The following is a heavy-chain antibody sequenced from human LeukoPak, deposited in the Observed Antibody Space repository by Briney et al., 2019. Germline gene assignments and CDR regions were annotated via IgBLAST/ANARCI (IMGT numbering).Heavy chain of an antibody. D-gene: IGHD2-2*01. CDR3: ARVPLRYCSSTSCYANDY. Sequence: GGSLRLSCAASGFTFSSYSMNWVRQAPGKGLEWVSSISSSSYIYYADSVKGRFTISRDNAKNSPYLQMNSLRAEDTAVYYCARVPLRYCSSTSCYANDYWGQGTLVTVSS. V-gene: IGHV3-21*01. CDR1: GFTFSSYS. J-gene: IGHJ4*02. CDR2: ISSSSYI.